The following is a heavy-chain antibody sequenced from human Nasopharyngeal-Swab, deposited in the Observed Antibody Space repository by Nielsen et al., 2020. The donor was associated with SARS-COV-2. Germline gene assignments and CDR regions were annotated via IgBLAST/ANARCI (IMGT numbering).Heavy chain of an antibody. J-gene: IGHJ6*02. V-gene: IGHV3-7*03. CDR2: IKQDGSEK. Sequence: WIRQPPGKGPEWVANIKQDGSEKYYVDSVKGRFTISRDNAKNSLYLQMNSLKTEDTAVYYCTREIDDYGDYDLRYYYYGMDVWGQGTTVTVSS. CDR3: TREIDDYGDYDLRYYYYGMDV. D-gene: IGHD4-17*01.